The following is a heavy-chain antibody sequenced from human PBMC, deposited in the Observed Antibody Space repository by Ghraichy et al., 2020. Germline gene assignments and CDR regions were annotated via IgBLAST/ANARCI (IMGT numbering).Heavy chain of an antibody. D-gene: IGHD3-22*01. CDR1: GFTFSSYA. CDR3: AKGRSDSSGYLGRLTFDY. Sequence: GGSLRLSCAASGFTFSSYAMSWVRQAPGKGLEWVSGISGSDGTTFYADSVKGRFTISRDNSRNTLYLQMNSLRAEDTALYYCAKGRSDSSGYLGRLTFDYWGQGTLVTVSS. V-gene: IGHV3-23*01. J-gene: IGHJ4*02. CDR2: ISGSDGTT.